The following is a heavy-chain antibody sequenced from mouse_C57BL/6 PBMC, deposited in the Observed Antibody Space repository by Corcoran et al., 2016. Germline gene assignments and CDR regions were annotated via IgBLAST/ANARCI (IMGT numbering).Heavy chain of an antibody. CDR2: INPNNGGT. J-gene: IGHJ4*01. CDR1: GYTFTDYN. CDR3: ARKEIYDGYYGGAMDY. D-gene: IGHD2-3*01. Sequence: EVQLQQSGPELVKPGASVKIPCKASGYTFTDYNMDWVKQSHGKSLEWIGDINPNNGGTIYNQKFKGKATLTVDKSSSTAYMELRSLTSEDTAVYYCARKEIYDGYYGGAMDYWGQGTSVTVSS. V-gene: IGHV1-18*01.